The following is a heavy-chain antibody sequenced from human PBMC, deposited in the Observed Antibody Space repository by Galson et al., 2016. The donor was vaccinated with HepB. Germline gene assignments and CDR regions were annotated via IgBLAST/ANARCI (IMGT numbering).Heavy chain of an antibody. CDR3: VSLRLNAFDI. D-gene: IGHD4-17*01. Sequence: ETLSLTCTVSGGAFSSTTYYWGWIRQPPGKGLEWIGSIHYGGSSYYNPSLKSRVTISVDTSKNQFSLKLRSVTAADTAVYYCVSLRLNAFDIWGQGTMVTVSS. J-gene: IGHJ3*02. CDR2: IHYGGSS. V-gene: IGHV4-39*01. CDR1: GGAFSSTTYY.